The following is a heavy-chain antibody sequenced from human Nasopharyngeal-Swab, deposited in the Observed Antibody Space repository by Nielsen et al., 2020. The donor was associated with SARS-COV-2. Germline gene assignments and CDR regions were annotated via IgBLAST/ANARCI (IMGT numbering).Heavy chain of an antibody. D-gene: IGHD6-13*01. CDR3: AKDGDGSSWYKWSGYYYGMDV. J-gene: IGHJ6*02. CDR1: GFTFDDYT. Sequence: GESLKISCAASGFTFDDYTMHWVRQAPGKGLEWVSLISWDGGSTYYADSVKGRFTISRDNSKNSLYLQMNSLRNEDSALYYCAKDGDGSSWYKWSGYYYGMDVWGQGTTVTVSS. CDR2: ISWDGGST. V-gene: IGHV3-43*01.